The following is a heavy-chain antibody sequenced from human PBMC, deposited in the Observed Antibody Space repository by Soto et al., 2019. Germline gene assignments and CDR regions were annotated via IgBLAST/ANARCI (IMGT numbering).Heavy chain of an antibody. CDR3: ARDPRPGLIVPTKSGFDP. D-gene: IGHD2-21*01. CDR1: GFPFNTYA. CDR2: TSIGGNT. Sequence: GGSLRLSCEASGFPFNTYAMAWFRQVPGMGLEWVSTTSIGGNTDLAESVRGRFTVSRDNSKNTLYLQMTNLRVEDAAIYFCARDPRPGLIVPTKSGFDPWGQGTRVTVSS. J-gene: IGHJ5*02. V-gene: IGHV3-23*01.